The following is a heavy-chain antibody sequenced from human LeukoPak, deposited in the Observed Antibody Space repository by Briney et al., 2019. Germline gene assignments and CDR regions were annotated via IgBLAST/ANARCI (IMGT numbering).Heavy chain of an antibody. CDR2: ISYEGSNK. CDR1: GFTFSSYA. J-gene: IGHJ4*02. V-gene: IGHV3-30-3*01. D-gene: IGHD4-23*01. Sequence: GGSLRLSCAASGFTFSSYAMRWVRQAPGKGLEWVGVISYEGSNKYYADSVKGRFTISRDNSKHTLYLQMNSLRAEETAVYYCARDPRGNFPYFDYWGQGTLVTVSS. CDR3: ARDPRGNFPYFDY.